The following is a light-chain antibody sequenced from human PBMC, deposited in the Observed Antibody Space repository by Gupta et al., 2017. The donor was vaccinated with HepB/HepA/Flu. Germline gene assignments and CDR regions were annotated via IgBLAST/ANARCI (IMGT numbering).Light chain of an antibody. CDR3: QAWDSSTVV. V-gene: IGLV3-1*01. Sequence: SSELTHPPSVSVSPGQTASITCSGDKLGDTYACWYQQKPGQSPVLVIYQDTKRPSGIPERFSGSNSGNTATLTISGTQAMDEADYYCQAWDSSTVVFGGGTKLTVL. CDR2: QDT. CDR1: KLGDTY. J-gene: IGLJ2*01.